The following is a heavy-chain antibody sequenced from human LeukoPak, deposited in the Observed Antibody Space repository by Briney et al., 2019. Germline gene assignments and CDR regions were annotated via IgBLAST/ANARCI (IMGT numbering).Heavy chain of an antibody. D-gene: IGHD2-15*01. CDR3: ARAPTYCSGGSCYVYCFDY. CDR2: IDYSGST. V-gene: IGHV4-31*02. CDR1: GFTFSSYG. J-gene: IGHJ4*02. Sequence: LRLSCAASGFTFSSYGMHWVRQHPGKGLEWVGYIDYSGSTYYNPSLKSRVTISVDTSKNQFSLKLSSVTAADTAVYYCARAPTYCSGGSCYVYCFDYWGQGTLVTVSS.